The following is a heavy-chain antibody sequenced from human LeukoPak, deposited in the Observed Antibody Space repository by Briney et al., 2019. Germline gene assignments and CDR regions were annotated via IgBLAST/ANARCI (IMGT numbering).Heavy chain of an antibody. D-gene: IGHD3-22*01. V-gene: IGHV1-69*13. J-gene: IGHJ4*02. Sequence: SVKVSCKASGGTFSSYAISWVRQAPGQGLEWMGGIIPIFGTANYAQKFQGRVTITADESTSTAYMELSSLRSEDTAVYYCARDGGYYDMISPLGYWGQGTLVTVPS. CDR2: IIPIFGTA. CDR1: GGTFSSYA. CDR3: ARDGGYYDMISPLGY.